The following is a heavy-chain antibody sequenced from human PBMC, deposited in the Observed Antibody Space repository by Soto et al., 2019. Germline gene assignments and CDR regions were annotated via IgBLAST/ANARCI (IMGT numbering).Heavy chain of an antibody. J-gene: IGHJ6*02. Sequence: ASVKVSCKASGYAFTSYGISWVRQAPGQGLEWMGGIIPIFGTANYAQKFQGRVTITADESTSTAYMELSSLRSEDTAVYYCARSIAVTPTTSYYGMDVWGQGTTVTVSS. CDR2: IIPIFGTA. V-gene: IGHV1-69*13. D-gene: IGHD4-4*01. CDR1: GYAFTSYG. CDR3: ARSIAVTPTTSYYGMDV.